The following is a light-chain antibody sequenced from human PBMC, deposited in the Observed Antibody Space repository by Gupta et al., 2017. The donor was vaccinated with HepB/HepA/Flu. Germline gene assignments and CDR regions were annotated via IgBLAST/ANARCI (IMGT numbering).Light chain of an antibody. V-gene: IGLV1-44*01. CDR1: SSNIGSNT. Sequence: QSVLTPPPSASGTPCPRVTISCSGSSSNIGSNTVNWYQQLPGTAPKLLIYSNNQRPSGVPDRFSGSKSGTSASLAISGLQSEDEADYYCAAWDDSLNGVVFGGGTKLTVL. CDR3: AAWDDSLNGVV. CDR2: SNN. J-gene: IGLJ2*01.